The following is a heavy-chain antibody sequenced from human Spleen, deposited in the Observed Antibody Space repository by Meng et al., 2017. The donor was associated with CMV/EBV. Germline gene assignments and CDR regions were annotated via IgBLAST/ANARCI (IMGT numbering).Heavy chain of an antibody. V-gene: IGHV3-74*01. CDR3: ARGGSTFHDY. J-gene: IGHJ4*02. CDR2: IDFDGSRT. Sequence: GGSLRLSCAASGFSFSTYWMQWVRRAPGKGLEWVSRIDFDGSRTTYADSVKGRFTSSRDNARNTLYLQMNSLRAEDTAVYYCARGGSTFHDYWGQGTLVTVSS. CDR1: GFSFSTYW. D-gene: IGHD3-16*01.